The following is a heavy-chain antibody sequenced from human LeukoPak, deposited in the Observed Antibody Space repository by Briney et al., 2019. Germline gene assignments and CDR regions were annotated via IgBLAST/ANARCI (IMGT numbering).Heavy chain of an antibody. J-gene: IGHJ6*02. D-gene: IGHD3-9*01. Sequence: PGGSLRLSCAASGFTFSSYAMHWVRQAPGKGLEWVAVISYDGSNKYYADSVKGRFTISRDNSKNTLYLQMNSLRAEDTAVYYCARGGGFDWLPHGMDVWGQGTTVTVSS. CDR2: ISYDGSNK. CDR3: ARGGGFDWLPHGMDV. V-gene: IGHV3-30-3*01. CDR1: GFTFSSYA.